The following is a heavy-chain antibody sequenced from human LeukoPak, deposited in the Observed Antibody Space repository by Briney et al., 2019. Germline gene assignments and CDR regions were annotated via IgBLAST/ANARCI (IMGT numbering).Heavy chain of an antibody. D-gene: IGHD1-26*01. CDR1: GFTFTSYS. V-gene: IGHV3-23*01. CDR2: ISGGGGST. CDR3: AKGGKWDVTPFDY. J-gene: IGHJ4*02. Sequence: GGSLRLSCAASGFTFTSYSMNWVRQAPGKGLEWVSTISGGGGSTYYSDSVKGRLTISRDNSKNTLYLQVNSLRAEDTAVYYCAKGGKWDVTPFDYWGQGTLVTVSS.